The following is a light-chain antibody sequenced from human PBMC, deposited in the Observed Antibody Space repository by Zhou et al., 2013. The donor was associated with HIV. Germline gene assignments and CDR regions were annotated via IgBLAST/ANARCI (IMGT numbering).Light chain of an antibody. CDR1: RPISPW. J-gene: IGKJ4*01. CDR3: IQDRNYPLT. V-gene: IGKV1-6*01. CDR2: GAS. Sequence: QLTQSPPTLSASVGDKVTITCRASRPISPWLAWYQQKPGGAPKFLIYGASILQSGVSSNFRGSGSGTDFSLTINNLQPEDFATYYCIQDRNYPLTFGGGTKVEI.